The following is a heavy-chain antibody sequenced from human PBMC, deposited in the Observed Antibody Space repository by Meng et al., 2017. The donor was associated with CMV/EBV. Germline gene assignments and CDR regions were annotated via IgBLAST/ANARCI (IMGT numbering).Heavy chain of an antibody. CDR2: IIPIFGTA. V-gene: IGHV1-69*12. CDR1: GGTFSSYA. CDR3: ARDGWDYYDSRRAFDI. D-gene: IGHD3-22*01. Sequence: VQLGQSGGEVKKPGSSVKVSCKASGGTFSSYAISWVRQAPGQGLEWMGGIIPIFGTANYAQKFQGRVTITADESTSTAYMELSSLRSEDTAVYYCARDGWDYYDSRRAFDIWGQGTMVTVSS. J-gene: IGHJ3*02.